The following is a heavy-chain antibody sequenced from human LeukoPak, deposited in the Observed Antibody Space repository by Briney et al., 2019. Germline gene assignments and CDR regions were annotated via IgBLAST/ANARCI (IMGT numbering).Heavy chain of an antibody. Sequence: PGGSLRLSCAASRFTFSSYSMNWVRQAPGKGLEWVSSIISSSSHIYYADSVKGRFTISRDNAKNSLYLQMNSLRAEDTAVYYGARTRAPSNGRVLYYMDVWGKGTTVTVSS. D-gene: IGHD2-2*01. V-gene: IGHV3-21*01. J-gene: IGHJ6*03. CDR2: IISSSSHI. CDR3: ARTRAPSNGRVLYYMDV. CDR1: RFTFSSYS.